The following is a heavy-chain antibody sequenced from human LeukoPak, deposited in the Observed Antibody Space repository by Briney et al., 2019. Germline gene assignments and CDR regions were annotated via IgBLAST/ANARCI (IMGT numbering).Heavy chain of an antibody. D-gene: IGHD6-19*01. CDR2: INAGNGNT. V-gene: IGHV1-3*01. Sequence: ASVKVSCKASGYTFTSYAMHWVRQAPGQRLEWMGWINAGNGNTKYSQKFQGRVTITRDTSASTAYMELSSLRSEDTAVYYSARRDSSGWYVFDYWGQGTLVTVSS. CDR1: GYTFTSYA. CDR3: ARRDSSGWYVFDY. J-gene: IGHJ4*02.